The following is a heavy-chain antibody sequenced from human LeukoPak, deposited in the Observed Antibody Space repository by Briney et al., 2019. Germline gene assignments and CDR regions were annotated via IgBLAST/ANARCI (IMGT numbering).Heavy chain of an antibody. V-gene: IGHV3-21*01. CDR1: GFTFSSYS. Sequence: GGSLRLSCAASGFTFSSYSMNWVRQAPGKGLEWVSSISSSSSYIYYADSVKGRFTISRDNAKNSLYLQMNSLRAEDTAVYYCARDRLRFLEWFTTPDAFDIWGHGTMVTVSS. J-gene: IGHJ3*02. D-gene: IGHD3-3*01. CDR2: ISSSSSYI. CDR3: ARDRLRFLEWFTTPDAFDI.